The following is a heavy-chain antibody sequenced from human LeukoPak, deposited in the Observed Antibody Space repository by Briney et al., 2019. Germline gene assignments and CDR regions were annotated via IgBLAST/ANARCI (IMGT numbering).Heavy chain of an antibody. CDR2: IYTSGST. J-gene: IGHJ4*02. Sequence: SETLSLTCTVSGGSISSDSYYWSWIRQPAGKGLEWIGRIYTSGSTNYSPSLKSRVTISVDTSKNQFSLKLSSVTAADTAVYYCAREQQWLGLFDYWGQGTLVTVSS. CDR3: AREQQWLGLFDY. D-gene: IGHD6-19*01. CDR1: GGSISSDSYY. V-gene: IGHV4-61*02.